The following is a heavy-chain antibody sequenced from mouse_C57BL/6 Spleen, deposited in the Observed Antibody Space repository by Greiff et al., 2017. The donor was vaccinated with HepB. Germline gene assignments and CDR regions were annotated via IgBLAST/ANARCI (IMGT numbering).Heavy chain of an antibody. Sequence: EVQLQQSGTVLARPGASVKMSCKTSGYTFTSYWMHWVKQRPGQGLEWIGAIYPGNSDTSYNQKFKSKAKLTAVTSASTAYMELSSLTNEDSAVYYCARNDYDDVRFAYWGQGTLVTVSA. D-gene: IGHD2-4*01. CDR3: ARNDYDDVRFAY. V-gene: IGHV1-5*01. J-gene: IGHJ3*01. CDR1: GYTFTSYW. CDR2: IYPGNSDT.